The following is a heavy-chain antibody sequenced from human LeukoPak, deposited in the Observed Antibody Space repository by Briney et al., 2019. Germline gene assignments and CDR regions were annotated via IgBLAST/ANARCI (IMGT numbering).Heavy chain of an antibody. J-gene: IGHJ4*02. CDR3: ARGGHSSSWYHYFDY. D-gene: IGHD6-13*01. Sequence: SETLSLTCTVSGDSMRSYYWSWIRQPPGKGLEWIGEINHSGGTNYNPSLKSRVTISVDTSKNQFSLKLSSVTAADTAVYYCARGGHSSSWYHYFDYWGQGTLVAVSS. CDR2: INHSGGT. V-gene: IGHV4-34*01. CDR1: GDSMRSYY.